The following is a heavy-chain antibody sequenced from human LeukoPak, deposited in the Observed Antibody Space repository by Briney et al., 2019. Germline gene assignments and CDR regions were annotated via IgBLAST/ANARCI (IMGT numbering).Heavy chain of an antibody. D-gene: IGHD1-26*01. J-gene: IGHJ4*02. Sequence: GGSLRLSCAASGFTFDDYAMHWVRQAPGKGLECVSGISWASGSTYYADSVKGRFTISRDNSKNTLYLQMNSLRAEDTAVYYCAKGGMSNFDYWGQGTLVTVSS. CDR3: AKGGMSNFDY. CDR2: ISWASGST. V-gene: IGHV3-23*01. CDR1: GFTFDDYA.